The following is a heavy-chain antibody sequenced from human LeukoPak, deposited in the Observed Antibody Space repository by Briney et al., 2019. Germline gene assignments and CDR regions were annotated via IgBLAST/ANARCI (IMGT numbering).Heavy chain of an antibody. D-gene: IGHD3-10*01. CDR2: ISSDGSTT. V-gene: IGHV3-74*01. CDR3: VNILFG. CDR1: GFTSSSYW. Sequence: GGSLRLSCAVSGFTSSSYWMHWVRQVPGEGLVWVSRISSDGSTTTYADSVKGRFTISRDNAKNTLYLQMNSLRAEDTAVYYCVNILFGWGQGTLVTVSS. J-gene: IGHJ4*02.